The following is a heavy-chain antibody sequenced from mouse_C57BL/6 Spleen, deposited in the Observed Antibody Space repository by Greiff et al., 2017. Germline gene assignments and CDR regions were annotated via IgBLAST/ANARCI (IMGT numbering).Heavy chain of an antibody. D-gene: IGHD2-1*01. V-gene: IGHV1-52*01. CDR3: ARGSTTPTDYFDS. Sequence: QVQLQQPGAELVRPGSSVKLSCKASGYTFTSYWMHWVKQRPIQGLEWIGNIDPSDSETHYNQKFKDKATLTVDKSSSTAYMQLSSLTSEDSAVYDSARGSTTPTDYFDSLGQGTTLTVSS. CDR2: IDPSDSET. CDR1: GYTFTSYW. J-gene: IGHJ2*01.